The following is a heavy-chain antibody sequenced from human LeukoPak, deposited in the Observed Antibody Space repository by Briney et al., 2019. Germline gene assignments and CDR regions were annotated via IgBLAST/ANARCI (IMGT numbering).Heavy chain of an antibody. Sequence: KTGGSLRLSCATSGFTFSNACMSWVRQAPGKGLEWVGRIKSKTDGGTTDYAAPVKGRFTISRDDSKNTLYLQMNSLKTEDTAVYYCTTSLPLRFGELNDYWGQGTLVTVSS. CDR2: IKSKTDGGTT. CDR1: GFTFSNAC. CDR3: TTSLPLRFGELNDY. V-gene: IGHV3-15*01. D-gene: IGHD3-10*01. J-gene: IGHJ4*02.